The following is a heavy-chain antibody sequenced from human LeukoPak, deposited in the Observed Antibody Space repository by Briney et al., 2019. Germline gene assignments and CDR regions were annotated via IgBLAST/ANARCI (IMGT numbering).Heavy chain of an antibody. D-gene: IGHD6-19*01. Sequence: PGGSLRLSCAASGFTFSSYWMHWVRQAPGKGLVWVSRINSDGSSTSYADYVKGRSTISRDNAKNTLYLQMNSLRAEDTAVYYCARVGYSSGWYDEFDYFDYWGQGTLVTVSS. CDR1: GFTFSSYW. CDR3: ARVGYSSGWYDEFDYFDY. CDR2: INSDGSST. V-gene: IGHV3-74*01. J-gene: IGHJ4*02.